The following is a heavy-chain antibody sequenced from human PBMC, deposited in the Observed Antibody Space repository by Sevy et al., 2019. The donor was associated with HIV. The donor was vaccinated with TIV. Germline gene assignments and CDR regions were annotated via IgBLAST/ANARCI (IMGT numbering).Heavy chain of an antibody. CDR2: IAYSSPNT. J-gene: IGHJ6*04. Sequence: GSLRLSCAASGFTFSDFAMNWVRRAPGKGVEWVAHIAYSSPNTCNAGSVKGRFTISRDNAGNTLSLQMNSLRAEDTALYYCARYIYFGSVVSYYYYDLDVWGKGTTVTVSS. V-gene: IGHV3-48*01. CDR3: ARYIYFGSVVSYYYYDLDV. D-gene: IGHD3-10*01. CDR1: GFTFSDFA.